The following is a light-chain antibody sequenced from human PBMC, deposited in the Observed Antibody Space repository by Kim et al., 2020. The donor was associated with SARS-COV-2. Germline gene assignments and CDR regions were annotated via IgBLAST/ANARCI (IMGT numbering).Light chain of an antibody. CDR2: GKN. J-gene: IGLJ2*01. CDR1: SLRSYY. V-gene: IGLV3-19*01. CDR3: QSRDSSDKVV. Sequence: SSELTQDPAVSVALGQTVSITCQGDSLRSYYASWYQRKPGQAPVLVMYGKNNRPSGIPDRFSGSSSGNTASLAITGAQAEDEADYYCQSRDSSDKVVFGGGTQLTVL.